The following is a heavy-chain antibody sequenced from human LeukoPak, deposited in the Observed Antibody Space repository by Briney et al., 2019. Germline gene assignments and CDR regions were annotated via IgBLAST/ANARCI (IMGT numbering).Heavy chain of an antibody. J-gene: IGHJ4*02. CDR3: ARARGEGDIVATYYFDY. CDR2: IYYSGST. CDR1: GGSISSYY. D-gene: IGHD5-12*01. V-gene: IGHV4-59*01. Sequence: SEILSLTCTVSGGSISSYYWSWIRQPPGKGLEWIGYIYYSGSTNYNPSLKSRVTISVDTSKNQFSLKLSSVTAADTAVYYCARARGEGDIVATYYFDYWGQGTLVTVSS.